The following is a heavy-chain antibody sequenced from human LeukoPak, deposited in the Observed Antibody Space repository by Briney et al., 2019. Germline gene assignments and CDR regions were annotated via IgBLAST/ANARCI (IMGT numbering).Heavy chain of an antibody. J-gene: IGHJ5*02. V-gene: IGHV5-51*01. CDR2: IYPGDSNT. D-gene: IGHD1-26*01. Sequence: GESLKISCKGSGYSFTSHWIAWVRQMPGKGLEWMGIIYPGDSNTKYSPSFQGQVTISVDKSITTAYLQWSSLKASDSAIYYCARRAEEWELLNSWGQGTLVTVSS. CDR1: GYSFTSHW. CDR3: ARRAEEWELLNS.